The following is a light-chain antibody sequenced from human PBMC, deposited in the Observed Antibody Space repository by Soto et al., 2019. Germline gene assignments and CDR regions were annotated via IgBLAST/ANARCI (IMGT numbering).Light chain of an antibody. CDR3: VQGTHWPRT. V-gene: IGKV2-30*02. CDR1: QSLVHSDGNTY. J-gene: IGKJ1*01. CDR2: KVS. Sequence: DVVMTQSPLSLPVNLGQPASISCRSTQSLVHSDGNTYLNWFQQRPGQPPRRLLYKVSNRDSVVTDRFSGSGSGTDVTLKISRVEAEDVGVYYCVQGTHWPRTFGQGTKVEIK.